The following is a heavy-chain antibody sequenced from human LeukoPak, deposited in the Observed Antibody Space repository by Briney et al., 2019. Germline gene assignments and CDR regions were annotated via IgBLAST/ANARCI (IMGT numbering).Heavy chain of an antibody. V-gene: IGHV3-48*03. CDR2: ISSSGSTI. D-gene: IGHD5-18*01. Sequence: PGGSLRLSCAASGFTFSSYEMNWVRQAPGKGLEWVSYISSSGSTIYYADSVKGRFTISRDNAKNSLYLQMNGLRAEDTAVYYCARGGVGYSYGFDAFDIWGQGTMATVSS. J-gene: IGHJ3*02. CDR3: ARGGVGYSYGFDAFDI. CDR1: GFTFSSYE.